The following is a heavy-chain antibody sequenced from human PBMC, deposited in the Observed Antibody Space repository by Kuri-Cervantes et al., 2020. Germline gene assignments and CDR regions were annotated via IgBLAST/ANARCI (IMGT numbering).Heavy chain of an antibody. J-gene: IGHJ4*02. D-gene: IGHD1-26*01. CDR2: IRSETDGGTA. V-gene: IGHV3-15*01. CDR3: TTDRPGSQFFDF. Sequence: GESLKISCAVSGFTFHYAWMTWVRQGPGKGLEWVGRIRSETDGGTADYSTAVKGRFTISRDDSKNTLYLQMNSLKSEDTAVYYCTTDRPGSQFFDFWGQGTLVTVSS. CDR1: GFTFHYAW.